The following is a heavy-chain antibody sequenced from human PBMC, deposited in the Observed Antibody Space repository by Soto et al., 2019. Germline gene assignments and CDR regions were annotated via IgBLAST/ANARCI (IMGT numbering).Heavy chain of an antibody. CDR1: GVSINSGGYY. J-gene: IGHJ4*02. V-gene: IGHV4-31*11. Sequence: SETLSLTCGVSGVSINSGGYYWNWIRHFPGKGLEWIGYISHGETTSYNPSLKSRLSISFNMSKNHFSLKLTSVTAADTAVYFCASVIGGDSEYYFDYWGQGTLVTVSS. CDR2: ISHGETT. D-gene: IGHD4-17*01. CDR3: ASVIGGDSEYYFDY.